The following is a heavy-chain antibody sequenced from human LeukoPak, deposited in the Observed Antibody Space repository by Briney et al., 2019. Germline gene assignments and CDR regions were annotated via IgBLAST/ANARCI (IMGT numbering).Heavy chain of an antibody. J-gene: IGHJ4*02. CDR2: IKSKADGETI. CDR3: TTGIDYGGGY. CDR1: DFTFSNVW. Sequence: GGSLRLSCAASDFTFSNVWMNWVRQSPGKGLEWVGRIKSKADGETIDCASPVRGRFTISRDDSRNTVYLQMNSLQIDDTAVYYCTTGIDYGGGYWGQGTLVTVSS. D-gene: IGHD3-16*01. V-gene: IGHV3-15*07.